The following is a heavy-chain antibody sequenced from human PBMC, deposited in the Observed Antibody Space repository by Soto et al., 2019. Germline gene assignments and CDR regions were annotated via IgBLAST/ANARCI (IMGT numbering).Heavy chain of an antibody. CDR2: ISSSSSSI. CDR3: ARELGFGAVARMDV. D-gene: IGHD6-19*01. Sequence: EVQLEESGGGLVQPGGSLRLSCTASGVTFSSYSMVWVRQAPGKGLEWVSYISSSSSSIYYADSVKGRFTTSRDNAKNATHLQMNSMRVEDTGVYYWARELGFGAVARMDVWGQGTTVTVSS. J-gene: IGHJ6*02. V-gene: IGHV3-48*01. CDR1: GVTFSSYS.